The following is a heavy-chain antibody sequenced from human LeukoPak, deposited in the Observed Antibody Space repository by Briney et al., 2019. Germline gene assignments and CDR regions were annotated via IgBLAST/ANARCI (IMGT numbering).Heavy chain of an antibody. CDR3: AKDIFPRVSYFPFWSGDY. D-gene: IGHD3-3*01. V-gene: IGHV3-23*01. CDR2: ISGSGDNA. CDR1: GFTFSNYA. J-gene: IGHJ4*02. Sequence: GGSLSLSCVASGFTFSNYAMSWVRQAPGKGLEWVSSISGSGDNAYYTDSVKGRFTISRDNSKNTLYLQMNSLGAEDTALYYCAKDIFPRVSYFPFWSGDYWGQGTLVTVSS.